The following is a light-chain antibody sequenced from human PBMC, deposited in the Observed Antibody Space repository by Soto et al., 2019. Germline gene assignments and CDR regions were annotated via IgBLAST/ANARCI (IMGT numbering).Light chain of an antibody. Sequence: QSVLTQPPSVSAAPGQEVTISCSGRSSNIGNNYVSWYQQLPGTAPKLLIYENNKRPSGIPDRFSGSKSGTSATLGITGLQTGDEADYYCGTWDSSLSAVFGTGTKVTVL. V-gene: IGLV1-51*02. CDR1: SSNIGNNY. J-gene: IGLJ1*01. CDR2: ENN. CDR3: GTWDSSLSAV.